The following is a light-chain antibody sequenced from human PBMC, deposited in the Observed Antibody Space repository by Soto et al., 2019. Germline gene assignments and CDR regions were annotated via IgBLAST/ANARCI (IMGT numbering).Light chain of an antibody. CDR1: QSVSSN. J-gene: IGKJ1*01. V-gene: IGKV3-15*01. Sequence: EIVMTQSPATLSVSPGERATVSCRASQSVSSNLAWYQQKPGQAPRLLIYGASTRATGIPARFSGSGSGTEFTLTIGSLQSEDFAVYYCQKYNSAPWTFGQGTKVEIK. CDR3: QKYNSAPWT. CDR2: GAS.